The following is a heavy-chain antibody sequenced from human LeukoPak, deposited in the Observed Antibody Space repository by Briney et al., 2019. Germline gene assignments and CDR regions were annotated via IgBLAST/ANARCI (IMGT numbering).Heavy chain of an antibody. V-gene: IGHV3-72*01. J-gene: IGHJ4*02. CDR3: VGGAVYYFDC. Sequence: PGGSLRLSCAASGFTFSDHYMDWVRQAPGKGLECVGRIRNKANSYTTEYAASVKGRFTVSRDNSKNSLYLQMNSPKTEDTAVYYCVGGAVYYFDCWGQGTLVTVSS. CDR2: IRNKANSYTT. CDR1: GFTFSDHY.